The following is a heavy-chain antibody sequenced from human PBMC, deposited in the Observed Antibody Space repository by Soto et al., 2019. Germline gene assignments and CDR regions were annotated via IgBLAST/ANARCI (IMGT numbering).Heavy chain of an antibody. Sequence: EVQLLESGGGLVQPGGSLRLSCVVSGFTFGSYAMSWVRQAPEKGPEWVAILGGNGFTTYYADSVKGRFTISGDKSKSTLSLQLKSLRADDTGVYYYAKARRPSLNFFYYMDVWGRGTSVTVSS. D-gene: IGHD2-2*01. J-gene: IGHJ6*03. CDR1: GFTFGSYA. CDR3: AKARRPSLNFFYYMDV. V-gene: IGHV3-23*01. CDR2: LGGNGFTT.